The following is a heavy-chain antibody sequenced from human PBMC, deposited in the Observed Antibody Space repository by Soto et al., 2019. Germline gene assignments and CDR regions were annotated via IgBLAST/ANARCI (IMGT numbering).Heavy chain of an antibody. CDR2: IRGSSGST. J-gene: IGHJ4*02. V-gene: IGHV3-23*01. CDR3: VKGAWLDY. Sequence: EVQLLESGGGLIQPGGSLILSCAASGFTFSTFDMTWVRQPPGKGLEWVSLIRGSSGSTYYADSVKGRFTISKDNSKNTLYLQMNSLRAEDTAVYFCVKGAWLDYWGQGIMVTVSS. CDR1: GFTFSTFD.